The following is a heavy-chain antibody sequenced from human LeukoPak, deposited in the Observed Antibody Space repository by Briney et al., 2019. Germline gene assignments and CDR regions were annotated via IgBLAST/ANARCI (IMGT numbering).Heavy chain of an antibody. D-gene: IGHD1-26*01. J-gene: IGHJ4*02. CDR1: GASVSGSAYY. Sequence: PSETLSLTCTVSGASVSGSAYYWGWIRQPPGKALGWIGNIYYSGSTYYNESLESRVTISIDTSKNQFSLKLNSVAAADTAMYYCAKSGGYGLIDYWGQGTLVTVSS. V-gene: IGHV4-39*01. CDR2: IYYSGST. CDR3: AKSGGYGLIDY.